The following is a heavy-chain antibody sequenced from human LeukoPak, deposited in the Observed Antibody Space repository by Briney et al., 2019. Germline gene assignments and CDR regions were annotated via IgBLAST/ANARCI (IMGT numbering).Heavy chain of an antibody. Sequence: ASVKVSCKASGYTFANYAMHWVRQAPGQSLEWMGWINSANGNTKYSQKFQGRVTITRDTSASTAYMELSSLRSEDTAVYYCARDGRFIVADSYYGMDVWGQGTTVTVSS. V-gene: IGHV1-3*04. CDR3: ARDGRFIVADSYYGMDV. D-gene: IGHD3-16*02. CDR1: GYTFANYA. J-gene: IGHJ6*02. CDR2: INSANGNT.